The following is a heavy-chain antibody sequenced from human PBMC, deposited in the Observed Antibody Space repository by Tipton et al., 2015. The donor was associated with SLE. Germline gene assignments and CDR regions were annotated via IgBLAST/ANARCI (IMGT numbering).Heavy chain of an antibody. CDR3: ARETVVPPMGYYYYGLDV. J-gene: IGHJ6*02. Sequence: TLSLTCTVSGASINRAGYFWTWVRQHPGKGLEWIGHIFYTGNTYYNPSLKSRVTISVDTPEKQFSLKLNSVTAADTAVYYCARETVVPPMGYYYYGLDVWGQGTTVTVSS. CDR2: IFYTGNT. D-gene: IGHD4-23*01. V-gene: IGHV4-31*03. CDR1: GASINRAGYF.